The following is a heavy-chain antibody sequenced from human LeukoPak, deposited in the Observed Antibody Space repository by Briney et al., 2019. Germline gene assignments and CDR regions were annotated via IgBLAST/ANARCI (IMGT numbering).Heavy chain of an antibody. V-gene: IGHV3-30-3*01. CDR2: ISYDGNSK. Sequence: GGSLRLSCAASGFTFSNYAMHWVRQAPGKGLEWVALISYDGNSKYYADSVKGRFTISRDNSKNTLYVQMNSLRAEDTALYYCARDWGMTTVYSFDFWGQGTLVTVSS. CDR3: ARDWGMTTVYSFDF. D-gene: IGHD4-17*01. CDR1: GFTFSNYA. J-gene: IGHJ4*02.